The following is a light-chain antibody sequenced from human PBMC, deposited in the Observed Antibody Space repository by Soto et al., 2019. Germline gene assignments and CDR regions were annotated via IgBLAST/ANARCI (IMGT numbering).Light chain of an antibody. Sequence: DIQMTQSPSSLSASVGDSVAMTCQAIQDISNFLNWYQQKPGEAPKPLTYDESDLETRVPSWFIESGSGTEFTFTISNLQPEDFATYYYQQYDSLPFTFGPGT. CDR2: DES. J-gene: IGKJ3*01. CDR3: QQYDSLPFT. V-gene: IGKV1-33*01. CDR1: QDISNF.